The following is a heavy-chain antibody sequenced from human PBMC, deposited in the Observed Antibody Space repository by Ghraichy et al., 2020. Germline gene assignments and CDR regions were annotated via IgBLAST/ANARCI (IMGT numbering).Heavy chain of an antibody. CDR1: GGSISSYY. Sequence: SETLSLTCTVSGGSISSYYWSWIRQPPGKGLEWIGYIYYSGSTNYNPSLKSRVTISVDTSKNQFSLKLSSVTAADTAVYYCARGGDLRDTAMDVFDYWGQGTLVTVSS. D-gene: IGHD5-18*01. J-gene: IGHJ4*02. CDR3: ARGGDLRDTAMDVFDY. CDR2: IYYSGST. V-gene: IGHV4-59*01.